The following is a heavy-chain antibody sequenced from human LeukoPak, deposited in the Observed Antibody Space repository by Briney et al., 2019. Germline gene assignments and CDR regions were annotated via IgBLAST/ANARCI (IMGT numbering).Heavy chain of an antibody. CDR2: IYYSGSA. J-gene: IGHJ4*02. CDR1: GGSISSGDYY. V-gene: IGHV4-30-4*01. CDR3: ARVNAGYSYGYSVYY. Sequence: SQTLSLTCTVSGGSISSGDYYWSWIRQPPGKGLEWIGYIYYSGSAYYNPSLKSRVTISVDTSKNQFSLKLSSVTAADTAVYYCARVNAGYSYGYSVYYWGQGTLVTVSS. D-gene: IGHD5-18*01.